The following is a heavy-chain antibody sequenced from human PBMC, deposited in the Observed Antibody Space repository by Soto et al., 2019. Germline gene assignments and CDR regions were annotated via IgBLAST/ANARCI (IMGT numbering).Heavy chain of an antibody. J-gene: IGHJ4*02. Sequence: EVQLVESGGGLVQPGGSLRLSCAASGFTFSSNWMHWVRQGPGKGLVWVSRIDNDGSSRDYADSVKGRFTISRDNAKNTLYLEMSSLRAEEPAVYYCATGSGWYSPDYWGQGTLVTVSS. CDR2: IDNDGSSR. CDR1: GFTFSSNW. V-gene: IGHV3-74*01. CDR3: ATGSGWYSPDY. D-gene: IGHD6-19*01.